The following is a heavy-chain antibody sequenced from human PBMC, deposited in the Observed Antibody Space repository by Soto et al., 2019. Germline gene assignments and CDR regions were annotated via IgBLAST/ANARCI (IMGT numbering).Heavy chain of an antibody. Sequence: GGSLRLSCAASGFTFSTYWMHWVRQAPGKGPVWVSRINSDGSSTSYADSVKGRFTISRDNAKNTLYLQMNSLRAEDTAVYYCAKEYSSGWWTFDYWGQGTLVTVSS. V-gene: IGHV3-74*01. CDR3: AKEYSSGWWTFDY. J-gene: IGHJ4*02. D-gene: IGHD6-19*01. CDR1: GFTFSTYW. CDR2: INSDGSST.